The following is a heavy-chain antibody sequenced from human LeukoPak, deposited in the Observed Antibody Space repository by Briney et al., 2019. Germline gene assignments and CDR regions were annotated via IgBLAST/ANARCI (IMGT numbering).Heavy chain of an antibody. J-gene: IGHJ4*02. CDR2: IYYSGST. V-gene: IGHV4-39*01. D-gene: IGHD5-24*01. Sequence: SETLSLTCTVSGGSISSSSHYWGWVRQPPGKGLEWIGNIYYSGSTYYNPSLKSRVTISVDTSKNQFSLKLSSVTAADTAVYYCARWGDGTSVFDCWGQGTLVTVSS. CDR1: GGSISSSSHY. CDR3: ARWGDGTSVFDC.